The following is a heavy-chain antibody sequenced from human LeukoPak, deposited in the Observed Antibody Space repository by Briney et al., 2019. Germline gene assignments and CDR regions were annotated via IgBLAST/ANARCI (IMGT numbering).Heavy chain of an antibody. CDR2: INPNSGGT. CDR1: GYTFTGYY. J-gene: IGHJ4*02. Sequence: GASVKVSCKASGYTFTGYYMHWVRQAPGQGLEWMGWINPNSGGTNYAQKFQGRVTMTRDTSISTAYMELSRLRSDDTAVYYCAREESAYCGGDCYGHWGQGTLVTVSS. D-gene: IGHD2-21*01. CDR3: AREESAYCGGDCYGH. V-gene: IGHV1-2*02.